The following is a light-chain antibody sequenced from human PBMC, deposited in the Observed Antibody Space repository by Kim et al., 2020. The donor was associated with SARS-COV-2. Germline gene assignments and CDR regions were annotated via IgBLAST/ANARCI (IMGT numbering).Light chain of an antibody. CDR2: EDS. CDR3: QSYDISNVI. J-gene: IGLJ2*01. Sequence: GNTVAISSTSTSGNIADNNVHGYQQRPGSAPTIVIYEDSERPSGVPDRFSCSIDTSSSSASLTISGLKTEDEADYYCQSYDISNVIFGGGTQLTVL. CDR1: SGNIADNN. V-gene: IGLV6-57*02.